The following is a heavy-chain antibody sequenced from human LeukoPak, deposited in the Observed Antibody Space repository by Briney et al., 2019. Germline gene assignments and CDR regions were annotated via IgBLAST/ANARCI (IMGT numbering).Heavy chain of an antibody. J-gene: IGHJ4*02. D-gene: IGHD6-19*01. CDR3: ARHSTVAGTRY. CDR2: IYTSGST. V-gene: IGHV4-4*09. Sequence: SETLSLTCTVSGGSISSYYWSWIRQPPGKGLEWIGYIYTSGSTNYNPSLKSRVTISVDTSKNQFSLKPSSVAAADTAVYYCARHSTVAGTRYWGQGTLVTVSS. CDR1: GGSISSYY.